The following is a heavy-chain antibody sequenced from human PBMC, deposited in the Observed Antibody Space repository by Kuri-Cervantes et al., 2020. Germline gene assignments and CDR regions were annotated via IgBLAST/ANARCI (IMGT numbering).Heavy chain of an antibody. Sequence: ASVKVSCKASGYTFTSYDINWVRQAPGQRLEWMGWINAGNGNTKYSQKFQGRVTITRDTSASTAYMELSSLRSEDTAVYYCARSVAAAFRLTNGMDVWGQGTTVTVSS. J-gene: IGHJ6*02. V-gene: IGHV1-3*01. CDR1: GYTFTSYD. D-gene: IGHD6-13*01. CDR2: INAGNGNT. CDR3: ARSVAAAFRLTNGMDV.